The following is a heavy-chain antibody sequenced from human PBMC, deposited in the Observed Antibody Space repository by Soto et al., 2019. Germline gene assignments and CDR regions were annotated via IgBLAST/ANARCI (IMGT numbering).Heavy chain of an antibody. CDR2: VHHTKCA. D-gene: IGHD3-10*01. V-gene: IGHV4-4*02. Sequence: SETLSPTCVASDTSISNENWWTMVRQPSGQGLQWIAEVHHTKCALYNTALRSGVTISADLFNSRIFLEVHSLGAADAAVYYCARAGFGNLDSWCQGSPGTVA. J-gene: IGHJ4*02. CDR1: DTSISNENW. CDR3: ARAGFGNLDS.